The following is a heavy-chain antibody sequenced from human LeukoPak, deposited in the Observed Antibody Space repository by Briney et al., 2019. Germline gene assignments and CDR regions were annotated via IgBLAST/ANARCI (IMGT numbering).Heavy chain of an antibody. J-gene: IGHJ4*02. CDR1: GFTVSSNY. V-gene: IGHV3-53*01. CDR3: ARAPRSVLYYFDY. CDR2: LYSGGNT. D-gene: IGHD2-8*01. Sequence: GGSLRLSCVVSGFTVSSNYMSWVRQAPGKGLEWVSVLYSGGNTYHADSVKGRFTISRDNSKNTLYLQMNSLRAEDTAVYYCARAPRSVLYYFDYWGQGTLVTVSS.